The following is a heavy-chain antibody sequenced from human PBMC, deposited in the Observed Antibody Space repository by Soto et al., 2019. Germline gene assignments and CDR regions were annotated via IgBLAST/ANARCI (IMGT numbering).Heavy chain of an antibody. V-gene: IGHV3-72*01. Sequence: GGSLRLSCAASGFTLSDHYMDWVRQAPGKGLEWLGRTRNKANNYITEYATSVKGRFTISRDDSKNSVYLQLSSLKSEDTAVYYCGRWTSGSPDCWGQGTLVTVSS. D-gene: IGHD1-26*01. J-gene: IGHJ4*02. CDR2: TRNKANNYIT. CDR3: GRWTSGSPDC. CDR1: GFTLSDHY.